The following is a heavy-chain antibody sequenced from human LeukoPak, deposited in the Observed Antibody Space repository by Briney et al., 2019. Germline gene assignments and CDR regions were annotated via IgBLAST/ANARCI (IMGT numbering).Heavy chain of an antibody. Sequence: TGGSLRLSCAASGFTFSNAWMSWVRQAPGKGLEWVGRIKSKTDGGTTDYAAPVKGRFTISRDDSKNTLYLQMNSLKTEDTAVYYCTTVSVVVTAIRGYWGQGTLVTVSS. D-gene: IGHD2-21*02. J-gene: IGHJ4*02. CDR1: GFTFSNAW. V-gene: IGHV3-15*01. CDR2: IKSKTDGGTT. CDR3: TTVSVVVTAIRGY.